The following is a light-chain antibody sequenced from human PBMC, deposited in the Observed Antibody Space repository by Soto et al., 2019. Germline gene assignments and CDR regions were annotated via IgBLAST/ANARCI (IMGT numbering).Light chain of an antibody. Sequence: EIVLTPSPATLSLSPGERATLSCRASQSVSSSFLAWYQQKVGQAPRLLIYGASSRATGIPDRFSGSGSGTEFTLTISSLQSEDFAVYYCQQYNNWPRTFGQGTKVDIK. CDR1: QSVSSSF. CDR2: GAS. J-gene: IGKJ2*01. CDR3: QQYNNWPRT. V-gene: IGKV3D-15*01.